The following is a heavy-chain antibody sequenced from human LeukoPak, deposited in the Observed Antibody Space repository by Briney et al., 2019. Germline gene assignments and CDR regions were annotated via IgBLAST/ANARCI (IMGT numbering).Heavy chain of an antibody. J-gene: IGHJ5*02. D-gene: IGHD5-12*01. Sequence: ASVKVSCKASGYTFTIYGISWVRQAPGQGLEWMGWISAYNGNTNYAQKLQGRVTMTTDTSTSTAYMELRSLRSDDTAVYYCARGYSGYEWARKFLDWFDPWGQGTLVTVSS. V-gene: IGHV1-18*01. CDR2: ISAYNGNT. CDR3: ARGYSGYEWARKFLDWFDP. CDR1: GYTFTIYG.